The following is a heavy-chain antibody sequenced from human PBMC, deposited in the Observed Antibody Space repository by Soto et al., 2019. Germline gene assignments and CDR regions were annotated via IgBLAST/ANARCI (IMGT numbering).Heavy chain of an antibody. CDR1: GSSISSSSYY. CDR3: ARHWPGIAAAGGGY. J-gene: IGHJ4*02. V-gene: IGHV4-39*01. Sequence: PSETLSLTCTVSGSSISSSSYYWAWIRQPPGRGLGWIGSIYYSGSTYYNPSLKSRVTISVDTSKNQFSLKLSSVTAADTAVYYCARHWPGIAAAGGGYWGQGTLVSVS. CDR2: IYYSGST. D-gene: IGHD6-13*01.